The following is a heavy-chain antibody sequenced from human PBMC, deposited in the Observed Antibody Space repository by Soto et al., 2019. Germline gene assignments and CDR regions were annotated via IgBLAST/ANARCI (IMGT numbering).Heavy chain of an antibody. J-gene: IGHJ5*01. CDR1: GGSFSGYY. CDR2: INHSGST. V-gene: IGHV4-34*01. Sequence: DTLSLTCAVYGGSFSGYYWSLIRQPPGKGLEWIGEINHSGSTNYNPSLKSRVTISVDTSKNQFSLKLSSVTAADTAVYYCARAYDFWSGYYRRNWFDSWGQGTLVIVSS. D-gene: IGHD3-3*01. CDR3: ARAYDFWSGYYRRNWFDS.